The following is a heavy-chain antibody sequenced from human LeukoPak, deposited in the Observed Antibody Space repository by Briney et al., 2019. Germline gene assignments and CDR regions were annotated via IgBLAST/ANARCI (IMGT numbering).Heavy chain of an antibody. CDR1: GYTFTSYG. D-gene: IGHD2-8*01. J-gene: IGHJ4*02. V-gene: IGHV1-18*01. CDR2: ISAYNGNT. Sequence: ASVKVSCKASGYTFTSYGISWVRQAPGQGLEWMGWISAYNGNTNYAQKLQGRVTMTTDTSTSTAYMELRSLRSDDTAVYYCARDEGRDCTNGVCYGPGYSGYDRYWGQGTLVTVSS. CDR3: ARDEGRDCTNGVCYGPGYSGYDRY.